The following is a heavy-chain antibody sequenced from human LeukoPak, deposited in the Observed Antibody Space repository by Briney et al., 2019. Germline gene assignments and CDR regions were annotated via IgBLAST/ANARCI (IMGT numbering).Heavy chain of an antibody. CDR1: GFTFSDNY. V-gene: IGHV3-11*01. CDR2: ISSSGSTI. J-gene: IGHJ4*02. D-gene: IGHD6-13*01. CDR3: ARGGSWYHFDY. Sequence: GGSLRLSCAASGFTFSDNYMSWIRPAPGKGLEWVSYISSSGSTIYYADSVKGRFTITRDNAKNSLYLQVNGLRAEDTAVYYCARGGSWYHFDYWGQGTLVTVSS.